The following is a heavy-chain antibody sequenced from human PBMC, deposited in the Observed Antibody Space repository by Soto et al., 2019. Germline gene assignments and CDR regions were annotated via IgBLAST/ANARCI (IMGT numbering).Heavy chain of an antibody. V-gene: IGHV1-2*02. D-gene: IGHD2-8*01. CDR1: GYTFTGYY. J-gene: IGHJ2*01. Sequence: ASVKVSCKASGYTFTGYYMHWVRQAPGQGLEWMGWINPNSGGTNYAQKFQGRVTMTRDTSISTAYMELSRLRSDDTAVYYCACCTNDGSAGYWYFDLWGRGTLVTVSS. CDR2: INPNSGGT. CDR3: ACCTNDGSAGYWYFDL.